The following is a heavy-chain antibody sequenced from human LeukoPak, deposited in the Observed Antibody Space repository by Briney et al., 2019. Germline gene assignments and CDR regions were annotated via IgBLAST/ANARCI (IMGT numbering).Heavy chain of an antibody. D-gene: IGHD5-12*01. Sequence: GGPLRLFCGASGYTFSCYGMLWVPQAPGKGLEGVAFIWYYGSNKYYADSVKGRFTISRDNSKNTLYLQMNSLRAEDTAVYYCTKAGLVFDLKYSGYDYQDYWGQGTLVTVSS. CDR2: IWYYGSNK. CDR3: TKAGLVFDLKYSGYDYQDY. J-gene: IGHJ4*02. CDR1: GYTFSCYG. V-gene: IGHV3-30*02.